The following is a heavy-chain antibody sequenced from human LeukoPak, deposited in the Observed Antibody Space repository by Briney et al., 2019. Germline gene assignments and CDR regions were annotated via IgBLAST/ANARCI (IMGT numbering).Heavy chain of an antibody. V-gene: IGHV4-59*01. CDR3: ARVIGPTVDTAMPLRNWFDP. Sequence: PSETLSLTCTVSGGSINSYYWSWIRQPPGKGLEWIGYIYSGGGTNYNPSLKSRVTISVDTSKNQFSLKLSSVTAADTAVYYCARVIGPTVDTAMPLRNWFDPWGQGTLVTVSS. D-gene: IGHD5-18*01. CDR2: IYSGGGT. CDR1: GGSINSYY. J-gene: IGHJ5*02.